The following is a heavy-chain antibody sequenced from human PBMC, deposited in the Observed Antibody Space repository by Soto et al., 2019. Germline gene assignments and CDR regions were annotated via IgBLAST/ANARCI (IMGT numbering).Heavy chain of an antibody. CDR3: ARDWDYDFWSGSYSGDAFDI. CDR2: IWYDGSNK. CDR1: GFTFSSYG. D-gene: IGHD3-3*01. J-gene: IGHJ3*02. V-gene: IGHV3-33*01. Sequence: GGSLRLSCAASGFTFSSYGMHWVRQAPGKGLEWVAVIWYDGSNKYYADSVKGRFTISRDNSKNTLYLQMNSLRAEDTAVYYCARDWDYDFWSGSYSGDAFDIWGQGTMVTVSS.